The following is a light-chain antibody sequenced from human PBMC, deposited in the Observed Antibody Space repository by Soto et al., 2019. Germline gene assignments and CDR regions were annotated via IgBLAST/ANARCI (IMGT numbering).Light chain of an antibody. V-gene: IGLV2-23*01. Sequence: QSALTQPASVSGSPGQSITISCTGTSSDVGSYNLVSWYQQHPGKAPKLMIYEGSKRPSGVSNRFSGSKSGNTASLTSSGLQAEDEADYYCCSYAGSSTSYVVFGGGTKLTVL. CDR3: CSYAGSSTSYVV. J-gene: IGLJ2*01. CDR1: SSDVGSYNL. CDR2: EGS.